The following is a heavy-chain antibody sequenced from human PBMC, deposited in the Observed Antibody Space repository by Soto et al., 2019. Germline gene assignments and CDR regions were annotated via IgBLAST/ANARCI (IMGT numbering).Heavy chain of an antibody. J-gene: IGHJ4*02. V-gene: IGHV1-46*03. Sequence: QVQLVQSGAEVKKPGASVKVSCKASGYTFTSYYMHWVRQATGQGLEWMGMINPSTGSTTSAQKFQGRVTLPRDTSTSTVYMELRRLTSEDTAVYYCARDYGDYVRLFDIWGQGTLVSVSS. CDR3: ARDYGDYVRLFDI. D-gene: IGHD4-17*01. CDR1: GYTFTSYY. CDR2: INPSTGST.